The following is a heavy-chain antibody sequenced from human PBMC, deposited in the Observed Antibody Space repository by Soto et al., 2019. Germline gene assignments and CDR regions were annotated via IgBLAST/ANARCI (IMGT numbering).Heavy chain of an antibody. D-gene: IGHD2-2*01. Sequence: ASVKVSCKASGYTFTSYGISWVRQAPGQGLEWMGWISAYNGNTNYAQKLQGRVTMTTDTSTSTAYMELRSLRSDDTAVYYCARESDIVVVPAAMPFDYWGQGTLVTVSS. V-gene: IGHV1-18*01. CDR1: GYTFTSYG. CDR3: ARESDIVVVPAAMPFDY. J-gene: IGHJ4*02. CDR2: ISAYNGNT.